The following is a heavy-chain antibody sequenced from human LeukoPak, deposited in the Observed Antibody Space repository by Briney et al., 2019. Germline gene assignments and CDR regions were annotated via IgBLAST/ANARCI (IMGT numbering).Heavy chain of an antibody. Sequence: SETLSLTCTVSGGSISNYYWSWIRQPPGKGLEWIGYIYYSGSTNYNPSLKSRVTISVDTSKNQFFLNLSSVTAADTAMYYCARDRSPEGYYDSSHWDYYHGMDVWGQGTTVTVSS. J-gene: IGHJ6*02. CDR3: ARDRSPEGYYDSSHWDYYHGMDV. CDR1: GGSISNYY. D-gene: IGHD3-22*01. CDR2: IYYSGST. V-gene: IGHV4-59*01.